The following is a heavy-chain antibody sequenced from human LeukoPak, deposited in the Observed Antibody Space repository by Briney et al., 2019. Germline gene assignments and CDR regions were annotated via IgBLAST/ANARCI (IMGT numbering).Heavy chain of an antibody. CDR2: IYSDGST. D-gene: IGHD3-22*01. CDR3: ASLGTYCYDSSVDY. CDR1: GFTVSSNY. V-gene: IGHV3-66*01. Sequence: GGSLRLSCAASGFTVSSNYMSWVRQAPGKGLEWVSVIYSDGSTYYADSVKGRFTISRDNSKNTLYLQMNSLRAEDTAVYYCASLGTYCYDSSVDYWGQGTLVTVSS. J-gene: IGHJ4*02.